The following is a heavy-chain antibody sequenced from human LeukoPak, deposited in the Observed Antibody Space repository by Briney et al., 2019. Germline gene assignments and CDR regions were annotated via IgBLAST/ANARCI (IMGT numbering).Heavy chain of an antibody. V-gene: IGHV1-69*13. Sequence: VKVSCKASGGTFSSYAISWVRQAPGQGLEWMGGIIPIFGTANYAQKFQGRVTITADESTSTAYMELSSLRSEDTAVYYCARSISLYSPRLDYWGQGTLVTVPS. CDR3: ARSISLYSPRLDY. CDR2: IIPIFGTA. D-gene: IGHD5-18*01. CDR1: GGTFSSYA. J-gene: IGHJ4*02.